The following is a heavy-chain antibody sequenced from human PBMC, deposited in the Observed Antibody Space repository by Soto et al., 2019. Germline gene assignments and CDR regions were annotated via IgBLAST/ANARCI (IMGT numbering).Heavy chain of an antibody. D-gene: IGHD3-3*01. CDR3: ASEKAIWSGHGHDFYGMDV. J-gene: IGHJ6*02. CDR1: GYTYTTYD. CDR2: MNPNSGNT. Sequence: QVQLVQSGAEVKKPGASVKVSCKASGYTYTTYDINWVRQATGQGLEWMGWMNPNSGNTGYAQKFQGRVTMTRNTSISTAHMELSSLSSEDTAVYYCASEKAIWSGHGHDFYGMDVWGQGTAVTVSS. V-gene: IGHV1-8*01.